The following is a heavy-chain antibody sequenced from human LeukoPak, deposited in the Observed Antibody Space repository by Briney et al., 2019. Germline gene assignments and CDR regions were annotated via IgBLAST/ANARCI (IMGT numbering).Heavy chain of an antibody. CDR1: GFTFSSSA. Sequence: GESLRLSCAASGFTFSSSAMSWVRQAPGKGLEWVSAISNNGGYTYYADSVQGRFTISRDNSKSTLCLQMNSLRAEDTAVYYCAKQLGYCSDGSCYFPYWGQGTLVTVSS. V-gene: IGHV3-23*01. D-gene: IGHD2-15*01. CDR2: ISNNGGYT. CDR3: AKQLGYCSDGSCYFPY. J-gene: IGHJ4*02.